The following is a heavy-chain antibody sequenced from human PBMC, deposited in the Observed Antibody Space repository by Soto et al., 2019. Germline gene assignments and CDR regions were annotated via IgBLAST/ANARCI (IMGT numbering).Heavy chain of an antibody. Sequence: SETLSLTCTVSGGSISSYYWSWIRQPPGKGLEWIGYIYYTGSTNYNPSLKSRVTISVDRSKNQFSLKLSSVTAADTAVYYCASYYGGLNHWGQGTLVTVSS. J-gene: IGHJ5*02. CDR1: GGSISSYY. D-gene: IGHD3-22*01. CDR2: IYYTGST. V-gene: IGHV4-59*08. CDR3: ASYYGGLNH.